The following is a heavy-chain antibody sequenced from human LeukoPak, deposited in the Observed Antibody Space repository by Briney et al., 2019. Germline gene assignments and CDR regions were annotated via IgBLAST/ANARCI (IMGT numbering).Heavy chain of an antibody. J-gene: IGHJ1*01. Sequence: SETLSLTCTVSGGSISSYYWSWIRQPPGKGLEWIGYIYYSGSTNYNPSLKSRVTISVDTSKNQFSLKLSSVTAADTAVYYCARLEYSSGWYGGSEYFQHWGQGTLVTVSS. CDR1: GGSISSYY. V-gene: IGHV4-59*01. CDR3: ARLEYSSGWYGGSEYFQH. CDR2: IYYSGST. D-gene: IGHD6-19*01.